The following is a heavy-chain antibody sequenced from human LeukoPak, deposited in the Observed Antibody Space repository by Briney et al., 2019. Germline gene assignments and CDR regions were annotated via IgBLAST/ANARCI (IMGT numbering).Heavy chain of an antibody. V-gene: IGHV3-30-3*01. CDR1: GFTFSIYA. CDR2: ISYDGSAK. CDR3: ARDSGAVAALPDY. Sequence: GGSLRLSCAASGFTFSIYAIHWVRQAPGKGLEWLAVISYDGSAKYYADSVKGRFTISRDNSKNTLYLQMNSLRAEDTAVYYCARDSGAVAALPDYWGQGTLVTVSS. D-gene: IGHD6-19*01. J-gene: IGHJ4*02.